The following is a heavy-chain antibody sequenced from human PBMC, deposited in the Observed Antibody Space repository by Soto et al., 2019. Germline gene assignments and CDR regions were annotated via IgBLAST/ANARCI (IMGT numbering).Heavy chain of an antibody. CDR1: GGTFSSYT. CDR2: SIPILGIA. D-gene: IGHD2-21*02. V-gene: IGHV1-69*02. Sequence: QVQLVQSGAEVKKPGSSVKVSCKASGGTFSSYTISWVRQPPGQGLEWMGRSIPILGIANYAQKFQGRVKITAGKATSTAYMEMSSMRSEDTVVYYCAHGGGEESSDGYRGWFDPWGQGTLVTVSS. CDR3: AHGGGEESSDGYRGWFDP. J-gene: IGHJ5*02.